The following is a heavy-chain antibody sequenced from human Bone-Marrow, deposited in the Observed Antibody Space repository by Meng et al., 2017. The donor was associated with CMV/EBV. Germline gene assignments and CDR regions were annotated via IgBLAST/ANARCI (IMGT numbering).Heavy chain of an antibody. CDR1: GFTFSSYW. Sequence: GGSLRLSCAASGFTFSSYWMHWVRQAPGKGLVWVSRINSDGSSTSYADSVKGRFTISRDNAKNTLYLQMNSLRAEDTAVYYCARDLRPAALYTNYYYYYGMDVWGQGTTVTVS. J-gene: IGHJ6*02. D-gene: IGHD2-2*01. CDR3: ARDLRPAALYTNYYYYYGMDV. V-gene: IGHV3-74*01. CDR2: INSDGSST.